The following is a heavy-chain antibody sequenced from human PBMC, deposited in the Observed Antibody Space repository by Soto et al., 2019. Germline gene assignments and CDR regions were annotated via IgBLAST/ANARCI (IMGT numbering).Heavy chain of an antibody. CDR2: ISYDGSNK. Sequence: QVQLVESGGGVVQPGRSLRLSCAASGFNFSSYGMHWDRQAPGKGLEWVAVISYDGSNKYYADSIKGRFTISRDKSKNKLYLQMTRLRAVDTAVYYCAKDGPPHITGTTSFYFDYWGQGTLVTVSS. D-gene: IGHD1-7*01. CDR3: AKDGPPHITGTTSFYFDY. CDR1: GFNFSSYG. J-gene: IGHJ4*02. V-gene: IGHV3-30*18.